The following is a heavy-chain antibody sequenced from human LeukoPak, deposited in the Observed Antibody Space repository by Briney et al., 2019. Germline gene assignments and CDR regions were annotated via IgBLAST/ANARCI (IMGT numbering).Heavy chain of an antibody. J-gene: IGHJ4*02. Sequence: ASANVSCKASGYIFINYGISWVRQAPGQGLEWMGWISPYNGHTNYAPNLQDRLTMTTDTSTSTAYMELRSLRSDDTAVYYCAKSRDTVLNEYWGQGTLVTVSS. V-gene: IGHV1-18*01. CDR3: AKSRDTVLNEY. CDR1: GYIFINYG. CDR2: ISPYNGHT.